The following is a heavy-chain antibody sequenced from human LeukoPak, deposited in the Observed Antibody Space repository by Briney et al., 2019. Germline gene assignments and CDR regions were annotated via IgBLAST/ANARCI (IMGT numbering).Heavy chain of an antibody. CDR1: GFTFSSYA. D-gene: IGHD6-13*01. Sequence: PGGSLRLSCAASGFTFSSYAMHWVRQAPGKGLEWVAVISYDGSSKYYADSVKGRFTISRDNSKNTLYLQMNSLRAEDTAVYYCARGRGRAIAAAGTNWGQGTLVTVSS. V-gene: IGHV3-30-3*01. J-gene: IGHJ4*02. CDR3: ARGRGRAIAAAGTN. CDR2: ISYDGSSK.